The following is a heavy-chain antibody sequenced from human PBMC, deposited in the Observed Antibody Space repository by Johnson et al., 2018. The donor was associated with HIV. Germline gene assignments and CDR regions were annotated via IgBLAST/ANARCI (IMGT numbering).Heavy chain of an antibody. V-gene: IGHV3-30*04. J-gene: IGHJ3*02. CDR1: GFTLSSYV. D-gene: IGHD3-16*01. CDR3: ARVAGVIGGVRKAFDI. CDR2: MSYDGSDK. Sequence: QVQLVESGGGVVQPGRSLRLSCAVSGFTLSSYVMHWVRQAPGKGLEWVAVMSYDGSDKYYADSVKGRFTISRDNSKHTLYLQMNSLGAGDTAVYYCARVAGVIGGVRKAFDIWGQGTIVTVSS.